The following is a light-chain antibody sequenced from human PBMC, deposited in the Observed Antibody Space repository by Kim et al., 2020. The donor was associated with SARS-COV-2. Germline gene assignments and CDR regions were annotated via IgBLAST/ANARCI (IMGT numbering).Light chain of an antibody. CDR2: WAS. V-gene: IGKV4-1*01. CDR1: QSVLSSSNNKNY. Sequence: RATINCKTSQSVLSSSNNKNYLAWYQQKPGQPTKLLIYWASTREPGVPDRFSGSGSGTDFSLTISRLEPEAFAVYYCHQYGNTPRTFGQGTKLEI. J-gene: IGKJ2*01. CDR3: HQYGNTPRT.